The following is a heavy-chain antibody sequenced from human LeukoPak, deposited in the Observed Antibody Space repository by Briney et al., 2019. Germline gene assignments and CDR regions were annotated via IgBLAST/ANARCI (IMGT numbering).Heavy chain of an antibody. Sequence: PGGSLRLSCAASGIXFSNYWMNWVRQAPGKGLEWVANIKGDGSETYYVDSVKGRFTISRDNAKNSLYLQMNSLRAEDTAVYYCASKRGGTDYWGQGTLVTVSS. CDR2: IKGDGSET. J-gene: IGHJ4*02. CDR1: GIXFSNYW. V-gene: IGHV3-7*05. D-gene: IGHD3-16*01. CDR3: ASKRGGTDY.